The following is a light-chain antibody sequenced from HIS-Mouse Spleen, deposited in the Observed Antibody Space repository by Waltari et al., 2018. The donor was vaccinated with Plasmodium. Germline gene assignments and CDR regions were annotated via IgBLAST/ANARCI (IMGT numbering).Light chain of an antibody. Sequence: QSALTQPASVSGSPGQSITISCTGTSSDVGGYNYVSWYQQHPGKAPKLIIYDVSNPPSGGSNRFSGSKSGNTASLTISGLQAEDEADYYCSSYTSSSTLNYVFGTGTKVTVL. J-gene: IGLJ1*01. V-gene: IGLV2-14*03. CDR3: SSYTSSSTLNYV. CDR2: DVS. CDR1: SSDVGGYNY.